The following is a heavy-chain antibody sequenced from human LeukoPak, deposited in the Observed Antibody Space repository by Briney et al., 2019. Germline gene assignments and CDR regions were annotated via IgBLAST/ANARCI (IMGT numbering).Heavy chain of an antibody. D-gene: IGHD6-19*01. J-gene: IGHJ5*02. CDR3: ARALHYSGSSGYNWFDP. Sequence: SVKVSCKASGGTLTTYAINWVRQAPGQGLEWVGRVIPMLNIPHYSQKFQGRVTITADTSTNTSYMEMSSLRFDDTAVYYCARALHYSGSSGYNWFDPWGQGSLITVSS. CDR1: GGTLTTYA. V-gene: IGHV1-69*04. CDR2: VIPMLNIP.